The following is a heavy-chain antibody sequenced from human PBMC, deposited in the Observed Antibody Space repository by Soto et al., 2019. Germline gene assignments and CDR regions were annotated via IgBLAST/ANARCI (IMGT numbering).Heavy chain of an antibody. CDR3: ARDSIPRYELRYFDWSHPDHFDY. D-gene: IGHD3-9*01. CDR1: GFTFSSYS. CDR2: ISSSSSYI. V-gene: IGHV3-21*01. Sequence: PGGSLRLSCAASGFTFSSYSMNWVRQAPGKGLEWVSSISSSSSYIYYADSVKGRFTISRDNAKNSLYLQMNSLRAEDTAVYYCARDSIPRYELRYFDWSHPDHFDYWGQGTLVTVSS. J-gene: IGHJ4*02.